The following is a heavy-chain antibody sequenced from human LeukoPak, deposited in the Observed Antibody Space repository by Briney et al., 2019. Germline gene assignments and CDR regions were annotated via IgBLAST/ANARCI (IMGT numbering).Heavy chain of an antibody. CDR1: GYTFTSYA. CDR3: ARVAWYRGTYSLFDY. V-gene: IGHV1-18*01. CDR2: ISAYNGNT. J-gene: IGHJ4*02. Sequence: ASVKVSCKASGYTFTSYAVSWVRQAPGQGLEWMGWISAYNGNTNYAQKLQGRVAMTTDTSTSTAYMELRSLRSDDTAVYYCARVAWYRGTYSLFDYWGQGTLVTVSS. D-gene: IGHD1-26*01.